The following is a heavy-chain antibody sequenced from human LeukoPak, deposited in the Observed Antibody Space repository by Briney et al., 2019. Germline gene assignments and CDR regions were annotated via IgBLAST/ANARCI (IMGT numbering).Heavy chain of an antibody. CDR1: GYTFTSYG. D-gene: IGHD6-19*01. J-gene: IGHJ4*02. Sequence: ASVKVCCKASGYTFTSYGISWVRQAPGQGLEWMGWISGYNGNTNYAQKFQGRVTMTTDTSTSTAYMELRSLRSDDTAVYYCARADIRAIASSGWYGFDYWGQGTLVTVSS. CDR2: ISGYNGNT. CDR3: ARADIRAIASSGWYGFDY. V-gene: IGHV1-18*01.